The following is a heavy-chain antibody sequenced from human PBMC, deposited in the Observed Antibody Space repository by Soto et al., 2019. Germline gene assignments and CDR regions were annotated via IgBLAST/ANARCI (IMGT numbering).Heavy chain of an antibody. Sequence: QVQLVESGGGVVQPGRSLRLSCAASGFTFSSYGMHWVRQAPGKGLEWVAVIWYDGSNKYYADSVKGRFTISRDNSKNARYLQRSSGGAEDAAVYYWASSRRWLETFDYWGQGTLVTVSS. V-gene: IGHV3-33*01. CDR1: GFTFSSYG. D-gene: IGHD3-22*01. CDR3: ASSRRWLETFDY. J-gene: IGHJ4*02. CDR2: IWYDGSNK.